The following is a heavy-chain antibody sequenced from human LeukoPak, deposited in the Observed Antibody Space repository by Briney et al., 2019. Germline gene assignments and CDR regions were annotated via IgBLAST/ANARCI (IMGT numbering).Heavy chain of an antibody. CDR3: ARAGLDCSSTSCYIGY. Sequence: GGFLRLSCAASGFTFSSYSMNWVRQAPGKGLEWVSSISSSSSYIYYADSVKGRFTISRDNAKNSLYLQMNSLRAEDTAVYYCARAGLDCSSTSCYIGYWGQGTLVTVSS. D-gene: IGHD2-2*02. CDR2: ISSSSSYI. CDR1: GFTFSSYS. J-gene: IGHJ4*02. V-gene: IGHV3-21*01.